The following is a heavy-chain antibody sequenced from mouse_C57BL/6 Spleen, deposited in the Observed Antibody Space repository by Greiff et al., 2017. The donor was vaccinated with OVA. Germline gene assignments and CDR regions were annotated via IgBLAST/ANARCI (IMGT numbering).Heavy chain of an antibody. J-gene: IGHJ2*01. D-gene: IGHD1-1*01. CDR3: ARSHGSSYFDY. Sequence: EVNLVESGGDLVKPGGSLKLSCAASGFTFSSYGMSWVRQTPDKRLEWVATISSGGSYTYYPDSVKGRFTISRDNAKNTLYLQMSSLKSEDTAMYYCARSHGSSYFDYWGQGTTLTVSS. CDR2: ISSGGSYT. CDR1: GFTFSSYG. V-gene: IGHV5-6*01.